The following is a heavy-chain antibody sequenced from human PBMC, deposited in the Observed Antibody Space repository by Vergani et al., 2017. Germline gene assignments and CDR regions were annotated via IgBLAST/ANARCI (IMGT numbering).Heavy chain of an antibody. CDR2: ISSSSSYI. D-gene: IGHD1-26*01. Sequence: VQLVESGGGLVKPGGSLRLSCAASGFTFSSYSMNWVRQAPGKGLEWVSSISSSSSYIYYADSVKGRFTISRDNAKHSLYLQMNSLRVEDTAVYYCARPSRGASRDYGGQGTPVTVSS. CDR3: ARPSRGASRDY. V-gene: IGHV3-21*01. CDR1: GFTFSSYS. J-gene: IGHJ4*02.